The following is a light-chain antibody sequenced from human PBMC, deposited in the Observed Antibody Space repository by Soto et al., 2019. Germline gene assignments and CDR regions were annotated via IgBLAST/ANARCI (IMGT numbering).Light chain of an antibody. V-gene: IGKV1-27*01. Sequence: DIQMTQSPSYLSASVGXRVTITCRASEDISNFLAWYQQKPGKVPKLLIYTASTLQSGVPSRFSGSGSGTDFTLTISSLQSEDVATYFCQKYNSAPYTFGQGTKVDI. CDR3: QKYNSAPYT. J-gene: IGKJ2*01. CDR2: TAS. CDR1: EDISNF.